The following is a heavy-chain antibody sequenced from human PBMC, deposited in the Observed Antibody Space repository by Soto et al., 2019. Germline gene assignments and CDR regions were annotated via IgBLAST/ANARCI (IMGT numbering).Heavy chain of an antibody. CDR2: IYYSGST. V-gene: IGHV4-30-4*01. Sequence: QVQLQESGPGLVKPSQTLSLTCTVSGGSISSGDYYWSWIRQPPGKGLEWIGYIYYSGSTYYNPSLKSLVTISVDTSKNQFSLKLSSVTAADTAVYYCASAGPIAEDAFDIWGQGTMVTVSS. CDR1: GGSISSGDYY. J-gene: IGHJ3*02. D-gene: IGHD3-22*01. CDR3: ASAGPIAEDAFDI.